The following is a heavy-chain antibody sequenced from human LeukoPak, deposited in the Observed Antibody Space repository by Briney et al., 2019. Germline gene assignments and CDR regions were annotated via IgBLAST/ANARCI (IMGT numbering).Heavy chain of an antibody. V-gene: IGHV3-53*01. CDR2: IYIGGGT. CDR3: ARGVGDSSGYYYYFDY. Sequence: GGSLRLSCAASGFTVSSNYINWVRQAPGKGLEWVSVIYIGGGTYYGDSVKGRFTISRDNSKNTLYLQMNSLRAEDTAVYYCARGVGDSSGYYYYFDYWGQGTLVTVSS. CDR1: GFTVSSNY. D-gene: IGHD3-22*01. J-gene: IGHJ4*02.